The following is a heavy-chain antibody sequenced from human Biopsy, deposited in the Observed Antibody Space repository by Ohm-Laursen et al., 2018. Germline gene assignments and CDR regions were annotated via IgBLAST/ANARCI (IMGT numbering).Heavy chain of an antibody. CDR3: ARGRRLPAAISSYYYAMDV. V-gene: IGHV3-53*01. CDR1: GFTVSDNH. D-gene: IGHD2-2*01. CDR2: IYSDGNT. J-gene: IGHJ6*02. Sequence: SLRLSCAASGFTVSDNHISWIRQAPGKGLQWVSLIYSDGNTYYADSVKGRFTISRDIPRNTLYLQMNSLRAEDTAVYYCARGRRLPAAISSYYYAMDVWGQGTTVTVSS.